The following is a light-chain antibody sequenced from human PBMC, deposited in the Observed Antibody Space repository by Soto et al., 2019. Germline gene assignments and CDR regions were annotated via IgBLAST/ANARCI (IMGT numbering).Light chain of an antibody. CDR3: QQTHGLPHT. CDR2: GAS. Sequence: DIQMTQSPSSLSAAIGDRVTITCRASQSVSSHLNWYQEKAGKAPKLLIYGASSLQSGVPSRFSGSGSGTQFTLTISSLQPEDFATYHCQQTHGLPHTFGQGTKLEI. CDR1: QSVSSH. J-gene: IGKJ2*01. V-gene: IGKV1-39*01.